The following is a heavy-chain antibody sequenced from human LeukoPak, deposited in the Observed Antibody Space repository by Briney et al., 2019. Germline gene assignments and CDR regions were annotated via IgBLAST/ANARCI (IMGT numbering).Heavy chain of an antibody. D-gene: IGHD2-15*01. CDR1: GFTFSSYA. V-gene: IGHV3-23*01. Sequence: GGSLRLSCAASGFTFSSYAMTWVRQAPGKGLEWVSGISGSGASTYYADSVKGRFTISRDNSESTLYLQMNSLKDEDTAAYSCARGPFCSGGTCYVLGAFDVWGQGTMVTVSS. CDR2: ISGSGAST. CDR3: ARGPFCSGGTCYVLGAFDV. J-gene: IGHJ3*01.